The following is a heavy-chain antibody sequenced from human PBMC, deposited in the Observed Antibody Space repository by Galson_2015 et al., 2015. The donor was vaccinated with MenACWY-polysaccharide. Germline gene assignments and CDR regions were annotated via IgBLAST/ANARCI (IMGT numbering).Heavy chain of an antibody. J-gene: IGHJ3*02. CDR2: IQYDGSKI. V-gene: IGHV3-33*01. D-gene: IGHD6-13*01. Sequence: SLRLSCAASGSRFSNSGMHWVRQAPGKGLEWVAVIQYDGSKIVYADSVKGRFTISRDNPKNTLFLEMNSLGAEDTAVYYCAREGSRIVFHAFDTWGQGTMVTVS. CDR1: GSRFSNSG. CDR3: AREGSRIVFHAFDT.